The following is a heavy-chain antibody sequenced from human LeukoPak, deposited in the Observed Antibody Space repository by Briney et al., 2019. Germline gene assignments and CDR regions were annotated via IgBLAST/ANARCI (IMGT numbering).Heavy chain of an antibody. V-gene: IGHV4-39*01. Sequence: SETLSLTCTVSGGSISSSNYYWGWIRQPPGKGLEWIGTIHDSGNTYYNPPLMSRVTISVDTSQNQFSLKLSSVTADDTAVYYCARQHASGSYYVGYWGQGTLVTVSS. CDR2: IHDSGNT. CDR3: ARQHASGSYYVGY. CDR1: GGSISSSNYY. J-gene: IGHJ4*02. D-gene: IGHD3-10*01.